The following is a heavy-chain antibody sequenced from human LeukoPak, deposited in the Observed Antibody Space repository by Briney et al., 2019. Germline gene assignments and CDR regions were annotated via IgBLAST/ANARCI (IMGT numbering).Heavy chain of an antibody. CDR2: IYTSGST. D-gene: IGHD6-13*01. Sequence: PSETLSLTCTVSGGSISSYYWSWIRQPAGKGLEWIGRIYTSGSTNYNPSLKSRVTMSVDTSKNQFSLKPSSVTAADTAVYYCAREAGIAAAGTRYYYMDVWGKGTTVTVSS. CDR3: AREAGIAAAGTRYYYMDV. J-gene: IGHJ6*03. CDR1: GGSISSYY. V-gene: IGHV4-4*07.